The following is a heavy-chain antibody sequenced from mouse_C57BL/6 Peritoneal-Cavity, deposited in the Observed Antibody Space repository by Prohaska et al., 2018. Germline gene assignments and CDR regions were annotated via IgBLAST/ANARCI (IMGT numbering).Heavy chain of an antibody. CDR2: IDPSDSYT. CDR3: ARGGVYGNYVHYYAMDY. D-gene: IGHD2-10*02. J-gene: IGHJ4*01. CDR1: GYTFTSYW. V-gene: IGHV1-50*01. Sequence: QVQLQQPGAELVKPGASVKLSCEASGYTFTSYWMQWVKQRPGQGLEWIGEIDPSDSYTNYNQKFKGKATLTVDTSSSTAYMQLSSLTSEDSAVYYCARGGVYGNYVHYYAMDYWGQGTSVTVSS.